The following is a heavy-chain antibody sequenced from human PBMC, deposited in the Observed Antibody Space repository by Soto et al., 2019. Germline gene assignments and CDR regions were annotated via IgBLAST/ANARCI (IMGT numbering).Heavy chain of an antibody. CDR1: GFTFSSYG. V-gene: IGHV3-30*18. J-gene: IGHJ4*02. CDR2: ISYDGSNK. Sequence: QPGGSLRLSCAASGFTFSSYGMHLVRQAPGKGLEWVAVISYDGSNKYYADSVKGRFTISRDNSKNTLYLQMNSLRAEDTAVYYCAKDPAGGVIDYWGQGTLVTVSS. D-gene: IGHD3-16*02. CDR3: AKDPAGGVIDY.